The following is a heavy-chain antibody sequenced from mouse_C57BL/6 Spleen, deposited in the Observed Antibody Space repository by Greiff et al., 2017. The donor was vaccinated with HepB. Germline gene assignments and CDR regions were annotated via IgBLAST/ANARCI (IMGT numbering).Heavy chain of an antibody. CDR1: GFTFSSYA. V-gene: IGHV5-4*01. CDR2: ISDGGSYT. D-gene: IGHD1-1*01. Sequence: EVHLVESGGGLVKPGGSLKLSCAASGFTFSSYAMSWVRQTPEKRLEWVATISDGGSYTYYPDNVKGRFTISRDNAKNNLYLQMSHLKSEDTAMYYCARDPYYYGSSYDYAMDYWGQGTSVTVSS. CDR3: ARDPYYYGSSYDYAMDY. J-gene: IGHJ4*01.